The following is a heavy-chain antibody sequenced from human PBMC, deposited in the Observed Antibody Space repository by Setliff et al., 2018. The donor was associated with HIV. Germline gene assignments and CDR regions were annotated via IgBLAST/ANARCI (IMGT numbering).Heavy chain of an antibody. CDR3: ASGKGVRGVIITGGLDV. J-gene: IGHJ6*04. D-gene: IGHD3-10*01. Sequence: ASVKVSCKASGGTFSSSAISWVRQAPGQGLEWMGGIIPIFDTANYAQKFQCRATITADTSISTAYMELSSLTSADTAVYYCASGKGVRGVIITGGLDVWGKGTTVTVSS. CDR2: IIPIFDTA. V-gene: IGHV1-69*06. CDR1: GGTFSSSA.